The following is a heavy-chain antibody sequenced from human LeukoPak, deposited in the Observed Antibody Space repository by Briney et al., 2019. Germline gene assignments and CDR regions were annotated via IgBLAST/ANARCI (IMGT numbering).Heavy chain of an antibody. CDR2: ISYDGSNK. CDR3: ARADDWLLSPLDY. V-gene: IGHV3-30-3*01. Sequence: GGSLRLSCAASGFTFSTYPMHWVRPAPGKGLEWVAVISYDGSNKYYADSVKGRFTISRDNSKNTLYLQMNSLRAEDTAVYYCARADDWLLSPLDYWGQGTLVTVSS. CDR1: GFTFSTYP. J-gene: IGHJ4*02. D-gene: IGHD3-9*01.